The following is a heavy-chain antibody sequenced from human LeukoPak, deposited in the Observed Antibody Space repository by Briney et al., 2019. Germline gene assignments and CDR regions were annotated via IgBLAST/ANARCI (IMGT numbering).Heavy chain of an antibody. CDR3: ARDGGSTLSDYDYYWYMDV. V-gene: IGHV3-21*01. CDR2: ISSSSSYI. D-gene: IGHD4-11*01. CDR1: GFTFSSYT. J-gene: IGHJ6*03. Sequence: PGGSLRLSCAASGFTFSSYTMKWVRQAPGKGLEWVSSISSSSSYIYYADSVKGRFTISRDNAKNSLFLQMNSLRAEDTAVYFCARDGGSTLSDYDYYWYMDVWGKGTTVTVSS.